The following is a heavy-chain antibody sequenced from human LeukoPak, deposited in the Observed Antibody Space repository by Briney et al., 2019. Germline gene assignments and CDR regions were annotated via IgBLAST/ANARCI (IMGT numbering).Heavy chain of an antibody. CDR3: ARVSGFGSGSYYNRIYMDV. CDR2: INPSGGST. CDR1: GYTFTSYY. D-gene: IGHD3-10*01. Sequence: ASVKVSCKASGYTFTSYYMHWVRQAPGQGLEWMGIINPSGGSTSYAQKFQGRVTMTTDTSTSTVYMELSSLRSEDTAVYYCARVSGFGSGSYYNRIYMDVWGKGTTVTVSS. V-gene: IGHV1-46*01. J-gene: IGHJ6*03.